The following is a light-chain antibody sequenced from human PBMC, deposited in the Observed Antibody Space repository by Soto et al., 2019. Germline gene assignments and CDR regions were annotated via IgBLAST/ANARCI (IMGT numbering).Light chain of an antibody. Sequence: EIVLTQSSATLSLSPGERATLSCRASQSVTSNALAWYQQKPGQAPRLLIYDTSNRAPGIPARFSGSGSGTDFTLTISSLEPEDFALYYCQQRTNWPLTFGGGTKVDIK. CDR2: DTS. J-gene: IGKJ4*01. CDR3: QQRTNWPLT. CDR1: QSVTSN. V-gene: IGKV3-11*01.